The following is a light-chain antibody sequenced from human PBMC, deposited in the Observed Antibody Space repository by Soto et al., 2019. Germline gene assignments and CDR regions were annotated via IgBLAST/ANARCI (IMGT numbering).Light chain of an antibody. CDR2: DAS. J-gene: IGKJ2*02. CDR3: QQHDSAPCI. CDR1: HAITTY. V-gene: IGKV1-33*01. Sequence: QMSQSPLFLSASVGDRVTITCQASHAITTYLNWYQQKPGKAPKLLIYDASMLETGVPSRLSGGGSGTHLTLTISGLPLEDVATYYWQQHDSAPCIFGPGTKLESK.